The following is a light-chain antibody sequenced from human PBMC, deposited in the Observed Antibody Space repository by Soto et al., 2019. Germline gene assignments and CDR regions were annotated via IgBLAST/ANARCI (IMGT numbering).Light chain of an antibody. CDR3: SSYISSSPVV. J-gene: IGLJ2*01. Sequence: QSALTQPASVSGSPGQSITISCSGTSSDIGGYNYGSWYQPHPGKAPKLMIYEVSNRPSGLSNRFSGSKSGNTASRTISGLQAEDEADYYCSSYISSSPVVFGGGTKLTVL. V-gene: IGLV2-14*01. CDR2: EVS. CDR1: SSDIGGYNY.